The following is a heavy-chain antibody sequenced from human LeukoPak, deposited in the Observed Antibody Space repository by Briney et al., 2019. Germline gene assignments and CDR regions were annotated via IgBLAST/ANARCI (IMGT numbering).Heavy chain of an antibody. V-gene: IGHV3-23*01. CDR1: GFTFSSYS. J-gene: IGHJ4*02. CDR3: AKSDGVDTAMVGY. D-gene: IGHD5-18*01. Sequence: GGSLRLSCAASGFTFSSYSMNWVRQAPGKGLEWVSAISGSGGSTYYADSVKGRFTISRDNSKNTLYLQMNSLRAEDTAVYYCAKSDGVDTAMVGYWGQGTLVTVSS. CDR2: ISGSGGST.